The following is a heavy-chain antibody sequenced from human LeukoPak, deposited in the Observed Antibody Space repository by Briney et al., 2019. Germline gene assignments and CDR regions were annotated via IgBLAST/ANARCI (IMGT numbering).Heavy chain of an antibody. Sequence: ASVRVSCKASGYTFTSYYMHWVRQAPGQGLEWMGIINPSGGSTSYAQKLQGRVTMTRDTSTCTVYMALSSLRSEDTAVYYCARVYGPAGRRIAPDYWGQGTLVTVSS. J-gene: IGHJ4*02. CDR3: ARVYGPAGRRIAPDY. CDR1: GYTFTSYY. CDR2: INPSGGST. V-gene: IGHV1-46*01. D-gene: IGHD2-2*02.